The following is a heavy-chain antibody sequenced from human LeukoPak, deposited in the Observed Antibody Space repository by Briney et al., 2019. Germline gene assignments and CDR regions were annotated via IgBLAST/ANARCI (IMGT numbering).Heavy chain of an antibody. CDR2: INHSGST. CDR1: GGSFSGYY. J-gene: IGHJ4*02. V-gene: IGHV4-34*01. Sequence: PSETLSLTCAVYGGSFSGYYWSWIRQPPGKRLEWIGEINHSGSTNYNPSLKSRVTISVDTSKNQFSLKLSSVTAADTAVYYCARGIDGGNRPYYFDYWGQGTLVTVSS. CDR3: ARGIDGGNRPYYFDY. D-gene: IGHD4-23*01.